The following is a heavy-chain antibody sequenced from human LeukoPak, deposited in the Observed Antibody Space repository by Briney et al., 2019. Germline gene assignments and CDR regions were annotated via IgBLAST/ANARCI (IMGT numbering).Heavy chain of an antibody. J-gene: IGHJ4*02. D-gene: IGHD3-22*01. Sequence: SETLSLTCAVSGGSISGYYCSWIRQPPGKGLEWIGYIYYSGSTNYNPSLKSRVTLSVDTSKNQFSLKLSSVTAADTAVYYCARGYYDSSGYYRGFDYWGQGTLVTVSS. CDR1: GGSISGYY. CDR2: IYYSGST. V-gene: IGHV4-59*01. CDR3: ARGYYDSSGYYRGFDY.